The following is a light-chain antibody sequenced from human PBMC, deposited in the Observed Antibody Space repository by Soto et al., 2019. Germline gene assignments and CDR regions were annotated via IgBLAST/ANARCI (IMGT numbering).Light chain of an antibody. CDR2: WAS. V-gene: IGKV4-1*01. J-gene: IGKJ3*01. Sequence: DIVMTQSPDSLAVSLGERATINCKSSQSVLYSSNNKNYLAWYQQKPGQPPKLLFFWASTRESGVPDRFSGSGSGTDFTLTISSLQAEDVAVYYCQQYYSSPFTFGPWTKVVIK. CDR3: QQYYSSPFT. CDR1: QSVLYSSNNKNY.